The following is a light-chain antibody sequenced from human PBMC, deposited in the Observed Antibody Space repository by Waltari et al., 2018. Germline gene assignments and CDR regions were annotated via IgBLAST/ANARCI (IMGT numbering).Light chain of an antibody. V-gene: IGLV2-18*02. CDR3: ASHSNTTAVL. CDR1: SSDVGLYNR. J-gene: IGLJ2*01. Sequence: QSALAQPPSVSGSPGQSVTISCTGTSSDVGLYNRVSWYQQPPGTAPKVMIYEVTNRPSGVPDRCSGAKYGNTASLTISGLQPEDEAHYFCASHSNTTAVLFGGGTKVTVL. CDR2: EVT.